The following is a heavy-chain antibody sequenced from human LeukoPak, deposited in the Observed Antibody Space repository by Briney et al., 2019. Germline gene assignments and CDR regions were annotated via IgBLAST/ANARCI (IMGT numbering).Heavy chain of an antibody. CDR2: IIPIFGTA. CDR1: GGTFSSYA. CDR3: ARRGAYSGYDYYFDY. V-gene: IGHV1-69*01. D-gene: IGHD5-12*01. Sequence: ASVKVSCKASGGTFSSYAISWGRQAPGQGLEWMGGIIPIFGTANYAQKFQGRVTITADESTSTAYMELSSLRSEDTAVYYCARRGAYSGYDYYFDYWGQGTLVTVSS. J-gene: IGHJ4*02.